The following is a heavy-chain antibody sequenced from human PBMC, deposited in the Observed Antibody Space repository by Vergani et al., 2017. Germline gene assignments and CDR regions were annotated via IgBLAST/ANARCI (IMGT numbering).Heavy chain of an antibody. J-gene: IGHJ4*02. CDR1: GFTFSSYW. CDR2: KKQDGREK. CDR3: ARSHYYGSGSNDY. Sequence: EVQLVESGGGLVQPGGSLRLSCAASGFTFSSYWMSWVRQAPGKGLEWVANKKQDGREKYYVDSVKGRFTISRDNAKNSLYLQMNSLRAEDTAVYYCARSHYYGSGSNDYWGQGTLVTVSS. V-gene: IGHV3-7*03. D-gene: IGHD3-10*01.